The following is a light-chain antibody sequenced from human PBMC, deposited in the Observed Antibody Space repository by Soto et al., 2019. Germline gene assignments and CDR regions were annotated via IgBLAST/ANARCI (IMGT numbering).Light chain of an antibody. CDR3: QQTYSSLPIT. V-gene: IGKV1-39*01. CDR1: QDISNY. Sequence: EIQMTHSPCSLSASVGDRGTITCQASQDISNYLNWYQQKPGKAPNPLIYAASSLESGVPARFSGSGSGTHFTLTITGLQPEDFATYYCQQTYSSLPITFGQGTRLEIK. CDR2: AAS. J-gene: IGKJ5*01.